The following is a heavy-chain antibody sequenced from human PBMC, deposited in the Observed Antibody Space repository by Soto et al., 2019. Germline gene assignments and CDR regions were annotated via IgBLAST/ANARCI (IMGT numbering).Heavy chain of an antibody. Sequence: ASVKVSCKASGYTFTSYGISWVRQAPGQGLEWMGWISAYNGNTNYTQKLQGRVTISADKSISTAYLQWSSLKASYIAMYYCAIPFGGLIVKFDYWGQGTLVTVSS. CDR2: ISAYNGNT. D-gene: IGHD3-16*02. CDR1: GYTFTSYG. CDR3: AIPFGGLIVKFDY. V-gene: IGHV1-18*03. J-gene: IGHJ4*02.